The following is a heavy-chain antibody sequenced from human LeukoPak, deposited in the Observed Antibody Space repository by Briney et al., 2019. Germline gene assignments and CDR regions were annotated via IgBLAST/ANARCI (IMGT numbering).Heavy chain of an antibody. J-gene: IGHJ6*03. CDR3: ASTPPVLAAIGPTYYMDV. V-gene: IGHV1-24*01. Sequence: GASVKVSCKVSGYTLAELSMHWVRQAPGKGLEWMGGFDPEDGKTIYAQKFQGRVTMTEDTSTDTAYMELSSLKSEDTAVYYCASTPPVLAAIGPTYYMDVWGKGTTVTVSS. CDR2: FDPEDGKT. CDR1: GYTLAELS. D-gene: IGHD2-2*01.